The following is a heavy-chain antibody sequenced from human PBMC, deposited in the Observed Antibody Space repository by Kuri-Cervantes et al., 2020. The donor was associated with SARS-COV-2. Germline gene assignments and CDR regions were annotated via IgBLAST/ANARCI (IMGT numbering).Heavy chain of an antibody. Sequence: GGSLRLSCAASGFTFSSYWMSWVRQAPGKGLEWVSAISGSGGSTYYADSVKGRFTISRDNSKKMLYLQMKSLRAEDTATYYCALEIMSFSGMDVWGQGTTVTVSS. CDR3: ALEIMSFSGMDV. D-gene: IGHD2-8*01. CDR1: GFTFSSYW. J-gene: IGHJ6*02. CDR2: ISGSGGST. V-gene: IGHV3-23*01.